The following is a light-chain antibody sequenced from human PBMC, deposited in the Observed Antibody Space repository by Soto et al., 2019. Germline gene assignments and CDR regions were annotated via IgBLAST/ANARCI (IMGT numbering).Light chain of an antibody. Sequence: QSVLTQPPSVSGAPGQRVTISCTGSSSNIGAGYDVHWYQQLPGTAPKVLIYGNSNRPSGVPDRFSGSKSGTSGSLAITGLQAEDGADYYCQSYDSSLSGGVFGGGTKLTVL. V-gene: IGLV1-40*01. CDR3: QSYDSSLSGGV. CDR2: GNS. J-gene: IGLJ2*01. CDR1: SSNIGAGYD.